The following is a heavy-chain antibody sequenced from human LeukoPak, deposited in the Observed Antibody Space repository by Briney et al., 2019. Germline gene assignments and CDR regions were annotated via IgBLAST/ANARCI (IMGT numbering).Heavy chain of an antibody. V-gene: IGHV1-18*01. CDR2: ISAYNGNT. CDR1: GYTFTSYG. J-gene: IGHJ3*02. Sequence: GASVKVSCKASGYTFTSYGISWVRQAPGQGLEWMGWISAYNGNTNYAQKLQGRVTMTTDTSTSTAYMELRSLRSDDTAVYYCARVGRYCGGDCYDAFDIWGQGTMVTVSP. D-gene: IGHD2-21*01. CDR3: ARVGRYCGGDCYDAFDI.